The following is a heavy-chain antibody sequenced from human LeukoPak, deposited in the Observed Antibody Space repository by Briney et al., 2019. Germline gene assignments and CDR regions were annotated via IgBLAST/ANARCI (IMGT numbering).Heavy chain of an antibody. Sequence: SVKVSCKASGYTFTSYGISWVRQAPGQGLEWMGGIIPIFGTANYAQKFQGRVTITTDESTSTAYMELSSLRSEDTAVYYCARVPKVGAILYYYYYMDVWGKGTTVTVSS. D-gene: IGHD3-3*01. CDR3: ARVPKVGAILYYYYYMDV. V-gene: IGHV1-69*05. J-gene: IGHJ6*03. CDR2: IIPIFGTA. CDR1: GYTFTSYG.